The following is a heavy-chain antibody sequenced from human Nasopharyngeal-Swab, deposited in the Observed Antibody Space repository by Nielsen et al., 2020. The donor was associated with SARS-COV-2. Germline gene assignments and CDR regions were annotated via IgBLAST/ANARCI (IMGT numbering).Heavy chain of an antibody. J-gene: IGHJ2*01. CDR2: INHSGST. V-gene: IGHV4-34*01. D-gene: IGHD2-21*02. Sequence: SETLSLTCAVYGGSFSGYYWSWIRQPPGKGLEWIGEINHSGSTNYNPSLKSRVTIPVDPSKNQFSLKLSSGTAADTAVYYCARWTSGGDHWYFDLWGRGTLVTVSS. CDR3: ARWTSGGDHWYFDL. CDR1: GGSFSGYY.